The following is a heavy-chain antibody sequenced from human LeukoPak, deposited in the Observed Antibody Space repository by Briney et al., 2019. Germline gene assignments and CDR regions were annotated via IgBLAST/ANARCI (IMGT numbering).Heavy chain of an antibody. CDR1: GFTFSTFA. CDR2: INHSGST. J-gene: IGHJ3*02. D-gene: IGHD3-22*01. Sequence: LRLSCAASGFTFSTFAMIWVRQPPGKGLEWIGEINHSGSTNYNPSLKSRVTISVDTSKNQFSLKLSSVTAADTAVYFCARGPYSYDSSGAFDIWGQGTMVTVSS. CDR3: ARGPYSYDSSGAFDI. V-gene: IGHV4-34*01.